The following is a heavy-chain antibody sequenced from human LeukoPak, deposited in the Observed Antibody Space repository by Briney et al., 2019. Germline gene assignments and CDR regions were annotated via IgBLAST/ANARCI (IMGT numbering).Heavy chain of an antibody. V-gene: IGHV4-39*07. J-gene: IGHJ6*03. Sequence: PWETLSLTCTVSGGSISSSSYYWGRIRQPPGKGLEWIGSIYYSGSTYYNPSLKSRVTISVDTSKNQFSLKLSSATAADTAVYYWARDGGYSSSWYAYYYYYYMDVWGKGTTVTVSS. CDR2: IYYSGST. CDR1: GGSISSSSYY. CDR3: ARDGGYSSSWYAYYYYYYMDV. D-gene: IGHD6-13*01.